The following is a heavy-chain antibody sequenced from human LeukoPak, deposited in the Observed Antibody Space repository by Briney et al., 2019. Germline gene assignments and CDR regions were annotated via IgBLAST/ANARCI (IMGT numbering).Heavy chain of an antibody. CDR2: INSNSGGT. Sequence: ASVKVSCKASGYXFTGYYIHWVRQAPGQGLEWMGWINSNSGGTNYAQKFQGRVTMTRDTSISTVYMELSRLRSDDTAVYYCAREKVEGANWFDPWGQGTLVTVFS. CDR3: AREKVEGANWFDP. V-gene: IGHV1-2*02. CDR1: GYXFTGYY. J-gene: IGHJ5*02. D-gene: IGHD2-15*01.